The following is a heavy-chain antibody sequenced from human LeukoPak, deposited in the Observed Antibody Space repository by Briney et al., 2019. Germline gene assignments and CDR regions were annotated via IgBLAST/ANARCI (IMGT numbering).Heavy chain of an antibody. Sequence: TPSETLSLTCTVSGPSISRSGDYWGWIRQPPGRGLEWIGSIYYTGNTYYNPSLKSRVTISVEMSKNQFSLKLTSATAADTAVYYCASDFGDHTSSWYWFDTWGQGTLVTVSS. J-gene: IGHJ5*02. D-gene: IGHD6-13*01. CDR1: GPSISRSGDY. CDR2: IYYTGNT. CDR3: ASDFGDHTSSWYWFDT. V-gene: IGHV4-39*01.